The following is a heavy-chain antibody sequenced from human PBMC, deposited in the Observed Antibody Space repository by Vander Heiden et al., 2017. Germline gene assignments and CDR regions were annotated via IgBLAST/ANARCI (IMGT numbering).Heavy chain of an antibody. Sequence: QVQLVQSGAEVKKPGASVKVSCKASGYTFTSYGISWVRQAPGQGLEWRGGISAYNGNTNYAQKLQGRVTMTTDTSTSTAYMELRSLRSDDTAVYYCARDRTEGSYRPKRFDYWGQGTLVTVSS. D-gene: IGHD3-16*02. CDR1: GYTFTSYG. J-gene: IGHJ4*02. CDR3: ARDRTEGSYRPKRFDY. V-gene: IGHV1-18*01. CDR2: ISAYNGNT.